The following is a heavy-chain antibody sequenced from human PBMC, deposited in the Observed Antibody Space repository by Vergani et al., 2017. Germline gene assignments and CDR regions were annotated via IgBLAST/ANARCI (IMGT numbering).Heavy chain of an antibody. CDR2: ISGSGGST. J-gene: IGHJ5*02. CDR3: AKDVGGVDYDFWSGYYILGWFDP. V-gene: IGHV3-23*01. Sequence: EVQLLESGGGLVQPGGFLRLSCAASGFTFSSYAMSWVRQAPGKGLEWVSAISGSGGSTYYADSVKGRFTISRDNSKNTLYLQMNSLRAEDTAVYYCAKDVGGVDYDFWSGYYILGWFDPWGQGTLVTVSS. D-gene: IGHD3-3*01. CDR1: GFTFSSYA.